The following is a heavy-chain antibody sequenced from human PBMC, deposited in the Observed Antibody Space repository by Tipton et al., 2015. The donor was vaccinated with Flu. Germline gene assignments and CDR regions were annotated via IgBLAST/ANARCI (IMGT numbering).Heavy chain of an antibody. D-gene: IGHD6-13*01. CDR1: GGSISSGSYY. CDR2: IYTSGST. J-gene: IGHJ4*02. Sequence: TLSLTCTVSGGSISSGSYYWSWIRQPAGKGLEWIGRIYTSGSTNYNPSLKSRVTISVETSKNQFSLKLSSVTAADTAVYYCARERISSSWYFDYWGQGTLVTVSS. CDR3: ARERISSSWYFDY. V-gene: IGHV4-61*02.